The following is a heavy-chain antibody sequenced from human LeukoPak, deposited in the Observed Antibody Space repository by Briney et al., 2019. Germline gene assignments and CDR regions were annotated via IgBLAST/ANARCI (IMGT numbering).Heavy chain of an antibody. J-gene: IGHJ5*02. CDR3: ARGGYYGSGNNWFDP. D-gene: IGHD3-10*01. V-gene: IGHV1-8*01. CDR2: MNPNCGNT. CDR1: GYTFTSYD. Sequence: VASVKVSCKASGYTFTSYDINWVRQATGQGLEWMGWMNPNCGNTGYAQKFQGRVTMTRNTSISTAYMEPSSLRSEDTAVYYCARGGYYGSGNNWFDPWGQGTLVTVSS.